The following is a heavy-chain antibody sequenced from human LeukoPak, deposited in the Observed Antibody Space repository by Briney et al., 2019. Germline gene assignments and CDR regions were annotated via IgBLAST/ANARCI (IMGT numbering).Heavy chain of an antibody. V-gene: IGHV5-51*01. CDR3: ARLGGSAYCVSTTCHFDY. CDR2: IYTGDSDT. D-gene: IGHD2-2*01. J-gene: IGHJ4*02. CDR1: GYRFTSYW. Sequence: GESLKISCQGSGYRFTSYWIGWVRQMPGKGLEWMGIIYTGDSDTKYSPSFQGQVTISVDESISTAYLQWSSLKASDTAMYYCARLGGSAYCVSTTCHFDYWGQGTLVTVSS.